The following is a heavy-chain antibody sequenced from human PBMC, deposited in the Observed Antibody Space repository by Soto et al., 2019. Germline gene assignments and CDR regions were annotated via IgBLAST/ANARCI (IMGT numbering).Heavy chain of an antibody. D-gene: IGHD3-16*01. V-gene: IGHV2-5*02. CDR1: GFSLSTSGVG. CDR2: IYWDDDK. J-gene: IGHJ4*02. CDR3: ARYFRGITAY. Sequence: QITLKESGPTVVKPTQTLTLTCTFSGFSLSTSGVGVGWIRQSPGKALECLAIIYWDDDKRYSPSLKSRLSITKDTSKNQVVLTMTNMDPVDTATYFCARYFRGITAYWGQGTLVTVSS.